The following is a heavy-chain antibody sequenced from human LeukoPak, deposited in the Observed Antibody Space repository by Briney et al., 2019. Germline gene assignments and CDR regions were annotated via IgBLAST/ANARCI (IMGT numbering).Heavy chain of an antibody. CDR1: GFTFSSYG. D-gene: IGHD3-22*01. V-gene: IGHV3-30*02. CDR3: AKDVTSSGYYGGIDY. CDR2: IRYDGSNK. J-gene: IGHJ4*02. Sequence: GGSLRLSCAASGFTFSSYGMHWVRQAPGKGLEWVAFIRYDGSNKYYADSVKGRFTISRDNSKNTLHLQMNSLRAEDTAVYYCAKDVTSSGYYGGIDYWGQGTLVTVSS.